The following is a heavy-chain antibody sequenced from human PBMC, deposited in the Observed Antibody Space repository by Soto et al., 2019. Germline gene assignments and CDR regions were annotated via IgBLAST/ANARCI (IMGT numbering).Heavy chain of an antibody. CDR1: GFTFSYYW. Sequence: VQLMESGGCLVQPGGPLRLSGAAPGFTFSYYWMTWVRQAPGKGLEWVANIWRDGGEAHYVDSVKRRFSVSRDNAKESLYLPMNRLRIEDTAVYYCARDATYRDSSFYYEVFGIWGQGTMVTVSS. V-gene: IGHV3-7*05. CDR2: IWRDGGEA. D-gene: IGHD3-22*01. J-gene: IGHJ3*02. CDR3: ARDATYRDSSFYYEVFGI.